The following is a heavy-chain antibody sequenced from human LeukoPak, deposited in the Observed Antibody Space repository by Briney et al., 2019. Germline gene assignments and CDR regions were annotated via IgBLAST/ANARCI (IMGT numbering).Heavy chain of an antibody. J-gene: IGHJ4*02. D-gene: IGHD3-10*01. CDR1: GYSISSGYY. CDR2: IYHSGST. CDR3: ARLESGYYGSGSPDY. V-gene: IGHV4-38-2*01. Sequence: PSETLSLTCAVSGYSISSGYYWGWIRQPPGNGLEWIGSIYHSGSTYYNPSLKSRVTILVDTSKNQFSLKLSSVTAAATAVYYCARLESGYYGSGSPDYWGQGTLVTASS.